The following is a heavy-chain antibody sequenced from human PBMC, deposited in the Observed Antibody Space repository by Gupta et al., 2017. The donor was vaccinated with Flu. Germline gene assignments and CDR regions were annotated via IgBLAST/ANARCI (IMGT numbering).Heavy chain of an antibody. D-gene: IGHD3-16*01. J-gene: IGHJ1*01. CDR3: VHTTEYYYFVV. V-gene: IGHV2-5*01. Sequence: ALEWLALVYWSDDKRYSPSLQHRLTITKDTSKSQVVLTMTDMDPVDTDTYYCVHTTEYYYFVVWGQGTLVNVSS. CDR2: VYWSDDK.